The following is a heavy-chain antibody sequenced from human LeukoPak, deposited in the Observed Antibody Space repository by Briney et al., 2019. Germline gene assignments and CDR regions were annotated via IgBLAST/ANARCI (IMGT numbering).Heavy chain of an antibody. D-gene: IGHD4-17*01. J-gene: IGHJ4*02. CDR2: ISGSGGST. CDR1: GFTFSSYW. V-gene: IGHV3-23*01. Sequence: GGSLRLSCAASGFTFSSYWMNWVRQAPGKGLEWVSAISGSGGSTYYADSVKGRFTISRDNSKNTLYLQMNSLRAEDTAVYYCAKDKVTVYGDPAFDYWGQGTLVTVSS. CDR3: AKDKVTVYGDPAFDY.